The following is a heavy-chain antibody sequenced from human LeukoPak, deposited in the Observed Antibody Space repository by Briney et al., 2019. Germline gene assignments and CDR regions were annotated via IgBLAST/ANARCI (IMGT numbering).Heavy chain of an antibody. V-gene: IGHV3-23*01. J-gene: IGHJ4*02. Sequence: AGGSLRLSCAASGFSFSSYAMTWVRQAPGKGLEWVSAISGSGGTTYYADSVKGRFTISRANSKNMLYLQMDSLRDEDTAVYYCASLLYYDFLTGIDYWGQGTLVTVSS. CDR1: GFSFSSYA. CDR2: ISGSGGTT. CDR3: ASLLYYDFLTGIDY. D-gene: IGHD3-9*01.